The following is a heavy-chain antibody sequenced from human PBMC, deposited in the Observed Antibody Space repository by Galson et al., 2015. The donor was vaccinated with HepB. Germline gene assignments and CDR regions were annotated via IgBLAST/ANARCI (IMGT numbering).Heavy chain of an antibody. CDR2: IVVGTDNT. D-gene: IGHD3-3*01. CDR3: ATGFFMDV. J-gene: IGHJ6*02. CDR1: GFTFSSSV. V-gene: IGHV1-58*02. Sequence: SCKASGFTFSSSVIQWVRQVRGQRLEWIGWIVVGTDNTNYAQKLQERVTITRDLPTSTVYMELSSLRSEDTAVYYCATGFFMDVWGQGTTVIVSS.